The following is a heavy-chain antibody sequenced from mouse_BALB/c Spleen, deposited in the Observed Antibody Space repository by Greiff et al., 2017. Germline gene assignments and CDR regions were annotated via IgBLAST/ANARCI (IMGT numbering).Heavy chain of an antibody. CDR1: GDSITSGY. D-gene: IGHD1-1*01. Sequence: EVKLMESGPSLVKPSQTLSLTCSVTGDSITSGYWNWIRKFPGNKLEYMGYISYSGSTYYNPSLKSRISITRDTSKNQYYLQLNSVTTEDTATYYCARWGSSYRYFDVWGAGTTVTVSS. CDR3: ARWGSSYRYFDV. CDR2: ISYSGST. J-gene: IGHJ1*01. V-gene: IGHV3-8*02.